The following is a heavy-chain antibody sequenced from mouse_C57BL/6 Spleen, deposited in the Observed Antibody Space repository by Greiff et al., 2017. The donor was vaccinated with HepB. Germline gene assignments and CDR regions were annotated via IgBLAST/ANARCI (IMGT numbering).Heavy chain of an antibody. D-gene: IGHD2-3*01. CDR1: GYTFTDYN. J-gene: IGHJ1*03. Sequence: QLQQSGPELVKPGASVKMSCKASGYTFTDYNMHWVKQSHGKSLEWIGYINPNNGGTSYNQKFKGKATLTVNKSSSTAYMELRSLTSEDSAVYYCAREGIYDGYHWYFDVWGTGTTVTVSS. CDR3: AREGIYDGYHWYFDV. V-gene: IGHV1-22*01. CDR2: INPNNGGT.